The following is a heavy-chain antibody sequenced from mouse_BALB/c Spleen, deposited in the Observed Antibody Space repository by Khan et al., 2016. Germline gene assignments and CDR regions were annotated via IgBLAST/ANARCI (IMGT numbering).Heavy chain of an antibody. D-gene: IGHD2-1*01. J-gene: IGHJ4*01. CDR1: GFAFSSYD. Sequence: VELVESGGGLVKPGGSLKLSCAASGFAFSSYDMSWVRQTPEKRLEWVASISSGGGSTYYPDTVKGRFTISRDHAKNTLYLQLSSLKSEDTDMYDCARRRNGNYYYYAMDYWGQGTSDTVSS. CDR3: ARRRNGNYYYYAMDY. CDR2: ISSGGGST. V-gene: IGHV5-12-1*01.